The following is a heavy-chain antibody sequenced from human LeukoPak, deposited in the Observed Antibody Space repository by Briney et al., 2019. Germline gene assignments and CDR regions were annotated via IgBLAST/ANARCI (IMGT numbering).Heavy chain of an antibody. V-gene: IGHV4-34*01. Sequence: SETLSLTCAAYGGSFSGYYWSWIRQPPGKGLGWIGEINHSGSTNYNPSLKSRVTISVDTSKNQFSLKLSSVTAADTAVYYCARDQRGQSGSYFDYWGQGTLVTVSS. CDR1: GGSFSGYY. J-gene: IGHJ4*02. CDR3: ARDQRGQSGSYFDY. D-gene: IGHD1-26*01. CDR2: INHSGST.